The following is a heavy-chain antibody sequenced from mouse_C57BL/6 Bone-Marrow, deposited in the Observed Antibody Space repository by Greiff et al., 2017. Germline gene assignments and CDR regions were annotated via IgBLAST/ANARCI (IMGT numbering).Heavy chain of an antibody. CDR2: IYPRSGNT. CDR3: ARWDGSLYYAMDY. CDR1: GYTFTSYG. J-gene: IGHJ4*01. Sequence: QVQLQQSGAELARPGASVKLSCKASGYTFTSYGISWVKQSTGQGLEWIGEIYPRSGNTYYNEKFKGKATLTADKSSSTAYMELRSLTSEDSAVYFCARWDGSLYYAMDYWGQGTSVTVSS. V-gene: IGHV1-81*01. D-gene: IGHD1-1*01.